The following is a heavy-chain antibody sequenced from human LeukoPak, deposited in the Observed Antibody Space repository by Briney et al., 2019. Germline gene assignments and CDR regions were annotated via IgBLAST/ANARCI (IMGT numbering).Heavy chain of an antibody. V-gene: IGHV3-30*04. CDR2: ISYDGSNK. D-gene: IGHD3-10*01. CDR1: GFTFSSYA. Sequence: GGSLRLSCAASGFTFSSYAMHWVRQAPGKGLEGVAVISYDGSNKYYADSVKGGFTIYRENSKKKLYLQMNSLRAEDTAVYYCARDGDYYGSGSPDYWGQGTLVTVSS. J-gene: IGHJ4*02. CDR3: ARDGDYYGSGSPDY.